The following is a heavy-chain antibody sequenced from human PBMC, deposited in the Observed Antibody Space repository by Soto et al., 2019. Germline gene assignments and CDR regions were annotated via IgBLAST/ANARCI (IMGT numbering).Heavy chain of an antibody. Sequence: GESLKTPWKVSGYSLTTYWIAWVRQRPGKGLEWMGSIFPDDSDTRYSPSFQAQVTISVDKAVTTAYLQWSSLKASDSAMYYCARLIGSSSWFDLWGQGALVTVSS. CDR2: IFPDDSDT. V-gene: IGHV5-51*01. D-gene: IGHD2-2*01. CDR1: GYSLTTYW. J-gene: IGHJ5*02. CDR3: ARLIGSSSWFDL.